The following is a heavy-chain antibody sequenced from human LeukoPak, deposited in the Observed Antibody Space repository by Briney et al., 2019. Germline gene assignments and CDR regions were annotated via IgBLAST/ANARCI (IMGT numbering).Heavy chain of an antibody. V-gene: IGHV4-59*08. J-gene: IGHJ3*02. CDR2: IYYSGST. CDR1: GGSISSYY. Sequence: SETLSLTCTVSGGSISSYYWRWIRQPPGKGLEWIEYIYYSGSTNYNPSLKSRVTTSVDTSKNQFSLKLSSVTAADTAVYYCARLRQQLPKGYDAFDIWGQGTMVTVSS. D-gene: IGHD6-13*01. CDR3: ARLRQQLPKGYDAFDI.